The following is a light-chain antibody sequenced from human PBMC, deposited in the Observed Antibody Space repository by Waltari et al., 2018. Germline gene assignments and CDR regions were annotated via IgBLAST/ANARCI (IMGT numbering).Light chain of an antibody. CDR2: LNADGSH. V-gene: IGLV4-69*01. J-gene: IGLJ7*01. CDR1: SGHSNYA. Sequence: QPVLTQSPSASASLGASVKLTCSLSSGHSNYAIALHLQRQGKAPQFLMRLNADGSHTKGDGIPDRFSGSSSGAERFLSISNLQSEDEADYYCQTWTTAIHALFGGGTRLTVL. CDR3: QTWTTAIHAL.